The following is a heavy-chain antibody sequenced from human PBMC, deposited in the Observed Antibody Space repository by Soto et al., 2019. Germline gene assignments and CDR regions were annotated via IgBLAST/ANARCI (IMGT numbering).Heavy chain of an antibody. J-gene: IGHJ6*02. Sequence: QVQLVESGGGVVQPGRSLRLSCAASGFTFSSFVMHWVRQAPGKGLEWVAFIAYDGSNKHYADSVKGRFTISRDNSNNTLYLQTHSLRVEDTAVYYCASPQGADVNYFYGMDVWGQGTTVTVSS. CDR2: IAYDGSNK. V-gene: IGHV3-30-3*01. CDR1: GFTFSSFV. CDR3: ASPQGADVNYFYGMDV.